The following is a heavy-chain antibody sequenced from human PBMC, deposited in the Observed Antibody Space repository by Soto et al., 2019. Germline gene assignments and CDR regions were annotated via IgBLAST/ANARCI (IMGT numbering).Heavy chain of an antibody. CDR1: GFTVSSNY. Sequence: EVQLVESGGGLVQPGGSLRLSCAASGFTVSSNYMSWVRQAPGKGLEWVSIVYSDGSTYYADSVKGRFTISRDNSKNTLYLQMTSLRVEDTAMYYCARDPDYYYDHWGQGTLVTVSS. J-gene: IGHJ4*02. D-gene: IGHD3-22*01. CDR2: VYSDGST. CDR3: ARDPDYYYDH. V-gene: IGHV3-66*01.